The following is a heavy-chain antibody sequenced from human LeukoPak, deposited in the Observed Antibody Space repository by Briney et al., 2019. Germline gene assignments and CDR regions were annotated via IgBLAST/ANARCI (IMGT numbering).Heavy chain of an antibody. CDR1: GDSVSSNSAA. J-gene: IGHJ4*02. CDR2: TYYRSKWYT. D-gene: IGHD5-24*01. Sequence: SQTLSLTCAISGDSVSSNSAAWNWIRQSPPRGLECLGRTYYRSKWYTDYAVSVKSRITINPDTSKNQFSLQLNSVTPEHTAVYYCARGDGYNTGLLDSWGQGTLVTVSS. CDR3: ARGDGYNTGLLDS. V-gene: IGHV6-1*01.